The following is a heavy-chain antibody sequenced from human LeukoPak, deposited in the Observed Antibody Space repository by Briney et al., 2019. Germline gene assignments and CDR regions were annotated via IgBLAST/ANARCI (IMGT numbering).Heavy chain of an antibody. Sequence: GGSLRLSCAASGFTFSSYSMNWVRQAPGKGLEWVSSISSSSSYIYYADSVKGRFTISRDNAKNSLYLQMNSLRAEDTAVYYCVSSDSSGYPVQHWGQGTLVTVSS. V-gene: IGHV3-21*01. CDR1: GFTFSSYS. J-gene: IGHJ1*01. D-gene: IGHD3-22*01. CDR2: ISSSSSYI. CDR3: VSSDSSGYPVQH.